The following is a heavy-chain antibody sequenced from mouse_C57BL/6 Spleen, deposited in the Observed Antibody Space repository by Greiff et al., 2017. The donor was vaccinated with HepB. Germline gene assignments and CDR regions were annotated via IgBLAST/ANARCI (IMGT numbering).Heavy chain of an antibody. CDR1: GFNIKDDY. CDR3: TTNSNYGSSYWYFDV. CDR2: IDPENGDT. D-gene: IGHD2-5*01. V-gene: IGHV14-4*01. Sequence: EVQLQQSGAELVRPGASVKLSCTASGFNIKDDYMHWVKQRPEQGLEWIGWIDPENGDTEYASKFQGKATITADTSSNTAYLQLSSLTSEDTAVYYCTTNSNYGSSYWYFDVWGTGTTVTVSS. J-gene: IGHJ1*03.